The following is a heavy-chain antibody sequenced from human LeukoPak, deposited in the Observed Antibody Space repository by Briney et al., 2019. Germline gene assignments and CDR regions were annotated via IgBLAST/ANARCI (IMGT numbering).Heavy chain of an antibody. V-gene: IGHV1-46*01. D-gene: IGHD1-26*01. J-gene: IGHJ4*02. CDR3: AREGGSGSYSYHFDF. CDR1: GYGFTSYY. Sequence: ASVKVSCKAFGYGFTSYYMHWVRQAPGQGLEWMGIIKPSGGSASYAQKFQGRVTMTRDTSTSTVYMELSSLRSEDTAVYYCAREGGSGSYSYHFDFWGQGAPLTVSS. CDR2: IKPSGGSA.